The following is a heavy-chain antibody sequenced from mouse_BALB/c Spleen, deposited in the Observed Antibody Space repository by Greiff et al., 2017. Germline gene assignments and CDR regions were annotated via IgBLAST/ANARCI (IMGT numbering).Heavy chain of an antibody. V-gene: IGHV1-63*02. J-gene: IGHJ4*01. CDR3: AREVLHYAMDY. CDR1: GYTFTNYW. Sequence: QVHVKQSGAELVRPGTSVKISCKASGYTFTNYWLGWVKQRPGHGLEWIGDIYPGGGYTNYNEKFKGKATLTADTSSSTAYMQLSSLTSEDSAVYFCAREVLHYAMDYWGQGTSVTVSS. D-gene: IGHD1-1*01. CDR2: IYPGGGYT.